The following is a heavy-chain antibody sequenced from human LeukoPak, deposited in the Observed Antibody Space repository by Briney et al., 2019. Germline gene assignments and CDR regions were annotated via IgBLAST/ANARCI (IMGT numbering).Heavy chain of an antibody. D-gene: IGHD3-10*02. CDR3: ASLFGDY. CDR1: GFTFSRYW. CDR2: IKQDGSEK. J-gene: IGHJ4*02. Sequence: GGSLRLSCAASGFTFSRYWMNWVRHSPGKGLEWVANIKQDGSEKNYVDSVKGRFTISRDNAKNSLYLQMSSLRAEGTAVYYCASLFGDYWGQGTLVTVSS. V-gene: IGHV3-7*02.